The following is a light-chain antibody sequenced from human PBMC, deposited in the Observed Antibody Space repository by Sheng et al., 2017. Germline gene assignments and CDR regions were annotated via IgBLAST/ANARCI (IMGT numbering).Light chain of an antibody. Sequence: EILLTQSPATLSVSPGERATLSCRASQSVSSHLAWYHQKPGQAPRLLMYGASIRATGIPARFNGSGSATEYTLTISSLQSEDFAVYFCQQYYNWPRGTFGQGTKVEIK. CDR2: GAS. CDR1: QSVSSH. V-gene: IGKV3-15*01. CDR3: QQYYNWPRGT. J-gene: IGKJ1*01.